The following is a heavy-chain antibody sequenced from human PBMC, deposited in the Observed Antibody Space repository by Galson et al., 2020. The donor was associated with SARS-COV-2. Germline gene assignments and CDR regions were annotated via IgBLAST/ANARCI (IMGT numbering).Heavy chain of an antibody. J-gene: IGHJ6*03. CDR2: IRYDGSAK. CDR3: AKDRKENSYSSLGYIDV. V-gene: IGHV3-30*02. CDR1: GFTFSIYG. Sequence: QLGESLKISCAASGFTFSIYGIYWVRQAPGKGLEWVAFIRYDGSAKHYADSVKGRFTSSRDNSKNMLYLQMSSLRAEDTAVYYCAKDRKENSYSSLGYIDVWDKGTTVTISS. D-gene: IGHD4-4*01.